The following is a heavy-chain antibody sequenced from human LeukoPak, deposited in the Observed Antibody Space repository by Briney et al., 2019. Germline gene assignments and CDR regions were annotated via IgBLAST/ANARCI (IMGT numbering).Heavy chain of an antibody. Sequence: KPSETLSLTCTVSGGSISSSSYYWGWIRQPPGKGLEWIGSIYYSGSTYYNPSLKSRVTISVDTSKNQFSLKLSSLTAADTAVYYCARHTLDYWGQGTLVTVSS. J-gene: IGHJ4*02. CDR2: IYYSGST. CDR3: ARHTLDY. CDR1: GGSISSSSYY. V-gene: IGHV4-39*01.